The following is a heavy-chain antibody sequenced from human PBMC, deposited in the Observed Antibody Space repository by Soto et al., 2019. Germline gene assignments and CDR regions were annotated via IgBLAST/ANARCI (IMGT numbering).Heavy chain of an antibody. J-gene: IGHJ3*02. V-gene: IGHV3-23*01. CDR3: AKDIVVLEWDLQHHDPFAI. CDR1: GFTFSSYA. Sequence: PGGSLRLSSAASGFTFSSYAMSWVRQAPGKGLEWVSAISGSGGSTYYADSVKGRFTISRDNSKNTLYLQMNSLRAEDTAVYYCAKDIVVLEWDLQHHDPFAIWGQGTMVTVSS. CDR2: ISGSGGST. D-gene: IGHD3-3*01.